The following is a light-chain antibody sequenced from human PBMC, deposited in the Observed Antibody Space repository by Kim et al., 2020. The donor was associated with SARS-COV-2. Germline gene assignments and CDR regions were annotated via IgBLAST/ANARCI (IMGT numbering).Light chain of an antibody. CDR1: NIVSKS. Sequence: GKTASITRVGNNIVSKSVHGYRQKTGQAPVVVMCFDSDRPSGIPERFSGSNSGNTATLTISGVEAGDEADYYCQVWDTSSDHHYVFGTGTKVTVL. CDR3: QVWDTSSDHHYV. CDR2: FDS. J-gene: IGLJ1*01. V-gene: IGLV3-21*04.